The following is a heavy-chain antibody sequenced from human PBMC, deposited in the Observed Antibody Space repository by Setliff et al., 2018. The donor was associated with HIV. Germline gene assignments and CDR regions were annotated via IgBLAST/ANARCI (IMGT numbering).Heavy chain of an antibody. CDR3: ARQWYYYDSSGYYPDAFDI. J-gene: IGHJ3*02. CDR2: IYTDENT. CDR1: GGSINSYY. Sequence: SETLSLTCIVSGGSINSYYWSWIRQPAGKGLEWIGRIYTDENTNYNPSLKSRVTMSVDTSKNQFSLKLSSVTAADTAVYYCARQWYYYDSSGYYPDAFDIWGQGTMVTVSS. D-gene: IGHD3-22*01. V-gene: IGHV4-4*07.